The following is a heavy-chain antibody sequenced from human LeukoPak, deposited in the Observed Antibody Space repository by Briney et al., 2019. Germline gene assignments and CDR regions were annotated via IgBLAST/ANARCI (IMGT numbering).Heavy chain of an antibody. J-gene: IGHJ5*02. CDR3: AKDYCSSTSCYIGEINWFDP. D-gene: IGHD2-2*02. Sequence: GGSLRLSCAASGFTFNSYAMSWVRQAPGKGLEWVSAISGSGGSTYYADSVKGRFTISRDNSKNTLYLQMNSLRAEDTAVYYCAKDYCSSTSCYIGEINWFDPWGQGTLVTVSS. CDR2: ISGSGGST. CDR1: GFTFNSYA. V-gene: IGHV3-23*01.